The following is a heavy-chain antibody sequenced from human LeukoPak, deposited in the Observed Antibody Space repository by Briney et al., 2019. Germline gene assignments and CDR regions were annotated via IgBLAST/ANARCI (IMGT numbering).Heavy chain of an antibody. J-gene: IGHJ4*02. CDR3: ARGSLAVAEDY. Sequence: GGSLRLSCAASGFTFSSYAMSWVRQAPGKGLEWVSAISGSGGSTYYADSVKGRFTISRDNAKNSLYLQMNSLRAEDTAVYYCARGSLAVAEDYWGQGTLVTVSS. V-gene: IGHV3-23*01. D-gene: IGHD6-19*01. CDR2: ISGSGGST. CDR1: GFTFSSYA.